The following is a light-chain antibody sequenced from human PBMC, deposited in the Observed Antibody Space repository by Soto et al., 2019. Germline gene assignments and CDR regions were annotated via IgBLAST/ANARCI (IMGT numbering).Light chain of an antibody. V-gene: IGLV2-14*01. J-gene: IGLJ1*01. CDR2: EVS. CDR1: SSDVGGYNY. CDR3: SSYTSSSTSYV. Sequence: QSALTQPASVSGSPGQSVTISCTGTSSDVGGYNYVSWYQHHPGKAPKLIIYEVSDRPSGVSSRFSGSKSGNTASLTISGLQAEDEADYYCSSYTSSSTSYVFGTGTKHRP.